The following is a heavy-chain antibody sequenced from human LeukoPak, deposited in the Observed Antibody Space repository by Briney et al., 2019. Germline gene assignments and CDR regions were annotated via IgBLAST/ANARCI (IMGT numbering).Heavy chain of an antibody. J-gene: IGHJ4*02. D-gene: IGHD3-22*01. Sequence: GGSLRLSCVASGFTFNNCAMSWVRQAPGKGLEWVSSISGSGPSTDYTDAVKGRFIISRDKSKNTLHLQMNCLRAEDTALYYCARLPTFYYDSSGYHYDYWGQGTLVTVSS. CDR2: ISGSGPST. CDR3: ARLPTFYYDSSGYHYDY. V-gene: IGHV3-23*01. CDR1: GFTFNNCA.